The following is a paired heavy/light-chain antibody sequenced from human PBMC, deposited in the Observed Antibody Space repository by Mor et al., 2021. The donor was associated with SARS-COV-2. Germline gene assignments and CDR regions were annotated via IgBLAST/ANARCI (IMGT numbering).Heavy chain of an antibody. V-gene: IGHV3-30-3*01. Sequence: QVQLVESGGGVVQPGRSLRLSCALSGSTFSNYAMQWVRQAPGKGLDWVALISFDGSKEYYADSVKGRFTISRDNSNNTLFLQMNSLRAEDTAVYYCARERGRGAVKTDYWGQGTLVTVSS. CDR1: GSTFSNYA. J-gene: IGHJ4*02. D-gene: IGHD4-17*01. CDR2: ISFDGSKE. CDR3: ARERGRGAVKTDY.
Light chain of an antibody. J-gene: IGKJ1*01. CDR1: QSVSSN. CDR3: QQYNNWPRT. Sequence: EIVMTQSPAALSVSPGERATLSCRASQSVSSNLAWYQQKPGQAPRLLIYGASGRATGIPDRFSGSGSGTEFTLTISSLQSEDFAVYYCQQYNNWPRTFGPGTKVEIK. CDR2: GAS. V-gene: IGKV3D-15*01.